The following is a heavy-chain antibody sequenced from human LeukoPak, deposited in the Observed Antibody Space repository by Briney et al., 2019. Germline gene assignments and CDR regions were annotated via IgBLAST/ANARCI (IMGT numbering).Heavy chain of an antibody. Sequence: GGSLRLSCVASGFTLNNAWMSWVRQAPGKGLEWLGRIKRETDGGTIDYAAPVKGRFTISRDDSRNTLYLQMDSLKIEDTAVYYCTTDRYYDNSELQFQHWGQGTLVTVSS. CDR3: TTDRYYDNSELQFQH. CDR1: GFTLNNAW. V-gene: IGHV3-15*01. CDR2: IKRETDGGTI. D-gene: IGHD3-22*01. J-gene: IGHJ1*01.